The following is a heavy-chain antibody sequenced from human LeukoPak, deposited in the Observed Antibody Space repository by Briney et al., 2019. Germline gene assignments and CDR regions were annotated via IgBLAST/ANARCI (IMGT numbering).Heavy chain of an antibody. Sequence: TSETLSLTCAVSGYSISSGYYWGWSRQPPGKGLEWIGMIYHSGSSYYNPCVKSRVTISVDTSKNQFSLKLSSVTAADTAVYYCARHPFEYSSSSSDYFDYWGQGTLVTVSS. CDR2: IYHSGSS. D-gene: IGHD6-6*01. CDR3: ARHPFEYSSSSSDYFDY. J-gene: IGHJ4*02. V-gene: IGHV4-38-2*01. CDR1: GYSISSGYY.